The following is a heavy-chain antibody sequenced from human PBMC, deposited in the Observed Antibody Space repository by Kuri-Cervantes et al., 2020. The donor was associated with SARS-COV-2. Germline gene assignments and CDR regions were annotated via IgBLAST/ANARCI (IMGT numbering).Heavy chain of an antibody. CDR3: ARRYYYDSSGYTGMGFDY. J-gene: IGHJ4*02. V-gene: IGHV5-51*01. CDR1: GYSFTSYW. D-gene: IGHD3-22*01. CDR2: IFPGDSDT. Sequence: GGCLRLSCKGSGYSFTSYWIGWVRQMPGKGLEWMGVIFPGDSDTRYSPSFQGQVTISADKSISTAYLQWSSLKASDTAMYYCARRYYYDSSGYTGMGFDYWGQGTLVTVSS.